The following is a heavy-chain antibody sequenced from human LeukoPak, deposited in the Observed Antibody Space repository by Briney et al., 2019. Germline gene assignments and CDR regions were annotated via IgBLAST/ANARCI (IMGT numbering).Heavy chain of an antibody. Sequence: GGSLRLSCAASGFTFSSYAMSWVRQAPGKGLEWVSAISGSGGSTYYADSVMGRFTISRDNSKNTLYLQMNSLRAEDTAVYYCAKDLAAVVVPAAITLLPNWFDPWGQGTLVTVSS. CDR2: ISGSGGST. CDR1: GFTFSSYA. V-gene: IGHV3-23*01. D-gene: IGHD2-2*01. CDR3: AKDLAAVVVPAAITLLPNWFDP. J-gene: IGHJ5*02.